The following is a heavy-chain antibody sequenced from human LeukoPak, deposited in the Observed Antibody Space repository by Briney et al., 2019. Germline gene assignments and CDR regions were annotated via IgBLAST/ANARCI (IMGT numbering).Heavy chain of an antibody. CDR1: GGSFSGYY. J-gene: IGHJ4*02. D-gene: IGHD3-10*01. Sequence: PSETLSLPCAVYGGSFSGYYWGWIRQSPGKGLEWIGEINHSGSTNYNPSLESRVTISVDTSKNQFSLKLSSVTAADTAVYYCARGGWFGESPFDYWGQGTLVTVSS. CDR2: INHSGST. CDR3: ARGGWFGESPFDY. V-gene: IGHV4-34*01.